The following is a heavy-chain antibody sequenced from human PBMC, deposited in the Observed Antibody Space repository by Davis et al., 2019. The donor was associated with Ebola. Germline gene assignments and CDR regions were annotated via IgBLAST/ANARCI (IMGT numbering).Heavy chain of an antibody. V-gene: IGHV4-59*01. Sequence: PSETLSLTCTVSGASMTSYFWSWIRQPTGKGLEWIGYAAYTGNTVYKPSLKSRVTISGEKSKKRFSLTLNSVNAADTDVHYCARGGLVPAALYQWGQGTMITVSS. CDR1: GASMTSYF. J-gene: IGHJ3*01. CDR3: ARGGLVPAALYQ. CDR2: AAYTGNT. D-gene: IGHD2-2*01.